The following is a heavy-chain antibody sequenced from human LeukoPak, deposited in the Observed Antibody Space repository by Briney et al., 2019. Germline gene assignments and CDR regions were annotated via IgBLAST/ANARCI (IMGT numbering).Heavy chain of an antibody. CDR3: ARGRRYCTNGVCPRSYYMDV. Sequence: SETLSLTCTVSGGSISSYYWSWIRQPPGKGLEWIGEINHSGSTNYNPSLKSRVTISVDTSKNQFSLKLSSVTAADTAVYYCARGRRYCTNGVCPRSYYMDVWGKGTTVTVSS. V-gene: IGHV4-34*01. CDR2: INHSGST. J-gene: IGHJ6*03. CDR1: GGSISSYY. D-gene: IGHD2-8*01.